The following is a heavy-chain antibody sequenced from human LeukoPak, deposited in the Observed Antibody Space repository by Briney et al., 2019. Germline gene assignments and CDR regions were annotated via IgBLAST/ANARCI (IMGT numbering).Heavy chain of an antibody. J-gene: IGHJ3*02. CDR1: GFTFSSYG. D-gene: IGHD6-25*01. CDR2: IWYDGSNK. Sequence: GRSLRLSCAASGFTFSSYGMHWVRQAPGKGLEWVAVIWYDGSNKYYADSVKGRFTISRGNSKNTLYLQMNSLSAEDTAVYYCERCERDAFDIWGQGTMVTVSS. V-gene: IGHV3-33*01. CDR3: ERCERDAFDI.